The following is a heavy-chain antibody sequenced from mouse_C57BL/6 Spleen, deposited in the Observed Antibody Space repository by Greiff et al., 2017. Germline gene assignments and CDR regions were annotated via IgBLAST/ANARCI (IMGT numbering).Heavy chain of an antibody. CDR1: GYTFTSYW. V-gene: IGHV1-64*01. Sequence: VQLQQPGAELVKPGASVKLSCKASGYTFTSYWMHWVKQRPGQGLEWIGMIHPNSGSTNYNEKFKSKATLTVDKSSSTAYMQLSSLTSEDSAVXYCARGGLRRGDYYAMDYWGQGTSVTV. J-gene: IGHJ4*01. D-gene: IGHD1-1*01. CDR2: IHPNSGST. CDR3: ARGGLRRGDYYAMDY.